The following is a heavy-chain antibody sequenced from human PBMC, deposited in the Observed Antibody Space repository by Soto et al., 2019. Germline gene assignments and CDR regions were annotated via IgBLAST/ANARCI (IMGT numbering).Heavy chain of an antibody. J-gene: IGHJ4*02. CDR1: GFTFSSYA. CDR2: VSIGGST. Sequence: DVQLLESGGGLVQPEGSLRLSCAASGFTFSSYAMSWVRQGPGKGLEWVAVVSIGGSTHYADSVRGRFTISRDNSKNTLSLQMNSLTAEDTVVYFCAKRRGAGGHFDYWVQGALVTVTS. D-gene: IGHD2-15*01. V-gene: IGHV3-23*01. CDR3: AKRRGAGGHFDY.